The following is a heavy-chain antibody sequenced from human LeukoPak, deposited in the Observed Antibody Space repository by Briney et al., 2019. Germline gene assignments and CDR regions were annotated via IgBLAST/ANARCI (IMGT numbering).Heavy chain of an antibody. J-gene: IGHJ4*02. V-gene: IGHV3-7*01. CDR1: GFAFSSYW. Sequence: GGSLRLSCAASGFAFSSYWMTWVRQAPGKGLEWVANIKQDGTDKYYVDSVKGRFTISRDNAKNSLFLQLGSLRADDTAVYYCARASMGGRDYHLDSWGQGTLVTVSS. D-gene: IGHD4/OR15-4a*01. CDR2: IKQDGTDK. CDR3: ARASMGGRDYHLDS.